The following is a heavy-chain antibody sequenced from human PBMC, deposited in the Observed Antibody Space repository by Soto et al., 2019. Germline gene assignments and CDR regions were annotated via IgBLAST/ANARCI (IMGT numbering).Heavy chain of an antibody. J-gene: IGHJ4*02. D-gene: IGHD1-7*01. CDR1: GFTFSSCA. Sequence: GGSLRLSCAASGFTFSSCAMSWVRQAPGKGLEWVSLTSGGGGHTYYADSVKGRFTISRDNSKNTLYLQMNTLGAEDTAVYYFARDGIGGTVFRGYLDYWGRGTVVTVSS. CDR3: ARDGIGGTVFRGYLDY. V-gene: IGHV3-23*01. CDR2: TSGGGGHT.